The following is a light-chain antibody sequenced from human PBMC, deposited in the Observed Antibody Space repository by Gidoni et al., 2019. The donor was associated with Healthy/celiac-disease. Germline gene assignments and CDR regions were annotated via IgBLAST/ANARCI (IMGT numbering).Light chain of an antibody. CDR3: MQALQTWT. J-gene: IGKJ1*01. V-gene: IGKV2-28*01. CDR1: QSLLHSNGYNY. CDR2: LGS. Sequence: IVMTQSPLSLPVTPGEPASISCRSSQSLLHSNGYNYLDWYLQKPGQSPQLLIYLGSNRASGVHDSFSGSGSGTDCTLKISRVEAEDVGVYYCMQALQTWTFGQGTKVEIK.